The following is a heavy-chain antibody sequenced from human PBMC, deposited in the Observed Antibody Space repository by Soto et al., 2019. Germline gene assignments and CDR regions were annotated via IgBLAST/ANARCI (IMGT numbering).Heavy chain of an antibody. D-gene: IGHD2-15*01. CDR2: VYYSGGA. V-gene: IGHV4-39*01. J-gene: IGHJ5*01. CDR1: GVSIHNSHSF. CDR3: ARVEEAATRHTDFDS. Sequence: QVHLQESGPGLVKPSETLSLTCAVSGVSIHNSHSFWGWIRQPPGKGLEFIANVYYSGGAHYNPSFKSRFSLSVDTSTNQVSLRMSSLTAADTAVYFCARVEEAATRHTDFDSWGQGTLVTVSS.